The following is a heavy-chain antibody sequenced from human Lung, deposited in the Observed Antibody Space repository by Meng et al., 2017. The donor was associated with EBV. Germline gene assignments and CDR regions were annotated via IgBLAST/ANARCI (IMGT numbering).Heavy chain of an antibody. Sequence: QSQLQESGSGLVKPSQTLSLTCTVSGGSVDSGAYYWSWIRQRPGKGLEWIGYIYYSGSTFYTPSLKSRATLSVDTSKNQFSLKLNSVTAADTAVYYCARLRLVWMFDYWGQGALVTVSS. J-gene: IGHJ4*02. CDR1: GGSVDSGAYY. CDR3: ARLRLVWMFDY. D-gene: IGHD6-19*01. CDR2: IYYSGST. V-gene: IGHV4-31*03.